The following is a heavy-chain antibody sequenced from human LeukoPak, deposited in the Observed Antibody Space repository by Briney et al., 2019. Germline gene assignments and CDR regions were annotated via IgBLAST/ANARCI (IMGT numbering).Heavy chain of an antibody. CDR1: GGTFSSYA. D-gene: IGHD3-10*01. V-gene: IGHV1-69*06. Sequence: GASVKVSCKASGGTFSSYAISWVRQAPGQGLEWMGGIIPIFGTANYAQKFQGRVTITADKSTSTAYMELSSLRSEDTAVYYCARARLLWFGELKYNWFDPRRQATLVA. CDR3: ARARLLWFGELKYNWFDP. J-gene: IGHJ5*02. CDR2: IIPIFGTA.